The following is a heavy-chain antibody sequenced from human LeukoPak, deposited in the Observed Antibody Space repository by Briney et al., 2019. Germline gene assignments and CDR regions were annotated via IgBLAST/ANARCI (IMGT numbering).Heavy chain of an antibody. CDR2: VHPNSGDT. V-gene: IGHV1-8*01. Sequence: ASVKASCKTSGYTFTTYEINWVRQATGQGLEWMGWVHPNSGDTVYAQKFQGRVTMTRDTSISTTYMELSSLRSDDTAVYYCARGPRFDPWGQGTLVTVSS. CDR1: GYTFTTYE. CDR3: ARGPRFDP. J-gene: IGHJ5*02.